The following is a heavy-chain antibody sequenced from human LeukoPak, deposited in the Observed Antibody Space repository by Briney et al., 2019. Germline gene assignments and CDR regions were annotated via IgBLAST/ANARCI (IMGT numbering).Heavy chain of an antibody. D-gene: IGHD5-18*01. V-gene: IGHV3-23*01. CDR1: GFTFSSYA. Sequence: PGGSLRLSCAASGFTFSSYAMSWVRQAPGKGLEWASAISGSGGSTYYADSVKGRFTISRDNSKNTLYLQMNSLRAEDTAVYYCARDTAMASDYWGQGTLVTVSS. CDR3: ARDTAMASDY. J-gene: IGHJ4*02. CDR2: ISGSGGST.